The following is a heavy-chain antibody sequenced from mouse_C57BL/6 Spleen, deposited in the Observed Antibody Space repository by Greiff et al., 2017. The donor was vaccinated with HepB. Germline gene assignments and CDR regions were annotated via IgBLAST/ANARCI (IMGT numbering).Heavy chain of an antibody. V-gene: IGHV1-82*01. J-gene: IGHJ2*01. CDR1: GYPFSRSR. D-gene: IGHD2-1*01. Sequence: QVQLQQSGPELVKPGASVKISCKASGYPFSRSRMNWVKQRPGKGLEWIGRIYPGDGGINYNGKFKGKATLTADKSSSTASMQLSSLTSEDSAVYFCARSPGGNYDFDYWGQGTTLTVSS. CDR2: IYPGDGGI. CDR3: ARSPGGNYDFDY.